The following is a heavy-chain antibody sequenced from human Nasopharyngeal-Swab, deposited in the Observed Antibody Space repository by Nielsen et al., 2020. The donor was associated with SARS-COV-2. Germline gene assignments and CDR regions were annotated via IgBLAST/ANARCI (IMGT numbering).Heavy chain of an antibody. CDR3: ARGPRTIFGVVIIGFDP. CDR1: GGSISSSNW. Sequence: GSLRLSCAVSGGSISSSNWWSWVRQPPGKGLEWIGEIYHSGSTNYNPSLKSRVTISVDKSKNQFSLKLSSVTAADTAVYYCARGPRTIFGVVIIGFDPWGRGTLVTVSS. V-gene: IGHV4-4*02. CDR2: IYHSGST. J-gene: IGHJ5*02. D-gene: IGHD3-3*01.